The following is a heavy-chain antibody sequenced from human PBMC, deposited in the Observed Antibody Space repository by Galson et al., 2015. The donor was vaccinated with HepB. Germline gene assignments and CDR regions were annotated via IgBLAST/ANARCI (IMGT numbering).Heavy chain of an antibody. J-gene: IGHJ6*03. CDR3: ARGADIVVVPAAIHFYYYYYMDV. CDR2: ISAYNGNT. Sequence: SVKVSCKASGYTFTSYGISWVRQAPGQGLEWMGWISAYNGNTNYAQKLQGRVTMTTDTSTSTAYMELRSLRSDDTAVYYCARGADIVVVPAAIHFYYYYYMDVWGKGTTVTVSS. D-gene: IGHD2-2*02. V-gene: IGHV1-18*01. CDR1: GYTFTSYG.